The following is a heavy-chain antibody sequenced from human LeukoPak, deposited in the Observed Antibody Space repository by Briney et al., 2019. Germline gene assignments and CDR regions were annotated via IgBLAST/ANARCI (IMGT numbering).Heavy chain of an antibody. V-gene: IGHV3-21*01. D-gene: IGHD6-6*01. CDR2: ISSSGSYI. CDR3: ARDRWGGSSSGEWNYYYYMDV. Sequence: GGSLRLSCAASAFTFSSYSMNWVRQAPGKGLEWVSSISSSGSYIYYADSVKGRFTISRDNAKNSLYLQMNSLRAEDTAVYYCARDRWGGSSSGEWNYYYYMDVWGKGTTVTVSS. CDR1: AFTFSSYS. J-gene: IGHJ6*03.